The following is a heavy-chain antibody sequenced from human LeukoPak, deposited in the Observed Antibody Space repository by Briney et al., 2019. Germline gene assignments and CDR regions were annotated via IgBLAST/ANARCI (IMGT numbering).Heavy chain of an antibody. CDR3: SKDPNGDYVGAFDM. D-gene: IGHD2-21*02. J-gene: IGHJ3*02. CDR2: ITCSGRGT. Sequence: GGSLRLSCTASGLTFSNYATTWVRQAPGKGLEGVSSITCSGRGTYYADSVEGRFSVSRDNSQNTVFLHMSRLRADDTALYYCSKDPNGDYVGAFDMWGPGTMVTVSS. CDR1: GLTFSNYA. V-gene: IGHV3-23*01.